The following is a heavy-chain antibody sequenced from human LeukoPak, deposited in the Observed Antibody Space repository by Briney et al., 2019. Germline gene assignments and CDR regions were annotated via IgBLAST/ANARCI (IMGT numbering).Heavy chain of an antibody. Sequence: SETLSLTCTVSGGSISSGAYFWTWTRLHPGKGLEWLGYIYYSGSTYYNPSLKSRVTMSADTSKKQIALKLSSVTAADAAVYYCARGAYFVTSAYGYWGQGTLVTVSS. CDR3: ARGAYFVTSAYGY. CDR1: GGSISSGAYF. D-gene: IGHD3-22*01. V-gene: IGHV4-31*03. CDR2: IYYSGST. J-gene: IGHJ4*01.